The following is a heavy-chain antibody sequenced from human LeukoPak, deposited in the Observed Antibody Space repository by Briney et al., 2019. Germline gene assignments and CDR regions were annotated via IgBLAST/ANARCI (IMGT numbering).Heavy chain of an antibody. CDR2: INANSGGT. Sequence: ASLTVSCKASGYTFTGYYMHWVRQAPGQGLEWMGWINANSGGTDYAQKFQDRVTMTRDTSISTASMELSRPRSDDTYLYDSANDDHGGNSFDYWGQGTLVTVSS. D-gene: IGHD4-23*01. V-gene: IGHV1-2*02. CDR1: GYTFTGYY. CDR3: ANDDHGGNSFDY. J-gene: IGHJ4*02.